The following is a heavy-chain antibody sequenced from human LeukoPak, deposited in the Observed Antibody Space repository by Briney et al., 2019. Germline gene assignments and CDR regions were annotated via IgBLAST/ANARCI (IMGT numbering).Heavy chain of an antibody. J-gene: IGHJ4*02. CDR1: GFTFDDYA. D-gene: IGHD5-18*01. CDR3: ARGDTAMAKRFDY. Sequence: GSSLRLSCAASGFTFDDYAMHWVRQAPGKGLEWVSGISWNSGSIGYADSVKGRFTISRDNAKNSLHLQMNSLRAEDTALYYCARGDTAMAKRFDYWGQGTLVTVSS. CDR2: ISWNSGSI. V-gene: IGHV3-9*01.